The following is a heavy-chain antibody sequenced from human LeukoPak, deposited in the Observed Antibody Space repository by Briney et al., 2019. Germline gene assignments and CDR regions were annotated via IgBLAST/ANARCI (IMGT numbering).Heavy chain of an antibody. D-gene: IGHD2-15*01. J-gene: IGHJ4*02. Sequence: GGSLRLSCAASGFTFSSYWMSWVRQAPGKGLEWVANIKQDGSEKYYVDSVKGRFTISRDNAKNSLYLQMNSLRAEDTAVYYCARAPLGGYCSCGSCYQYYFDYWGQGTLVTVSS. CDR1: GFTFSSYW. CDR2: IKQDGSEK. CDR3: ARAPLGGYCSCGSCYQYYFDY. V-gene: IGHV3-7*01.